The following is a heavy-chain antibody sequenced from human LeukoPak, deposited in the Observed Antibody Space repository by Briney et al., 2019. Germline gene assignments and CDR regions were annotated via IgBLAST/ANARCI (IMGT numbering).Heavy chain of an antibody. J-gene: IGHJ4*02. D-gene: IGHD3-10*01. CDR1: GYTFTGYY. V-gene: IGHV1-2*02. Sequence: ASVKVSCKTSGYTFTGYYMHWVRQAPGQGLEWMGWINPNSGGTNYAQKFQGRVTMTRDTSISTAYMELSRLRSDDTAVYYCARVRFYGSGSEFDYWGQGTLVTVSS. CDR2: INPNSGGT. CDR3: ARVRFYGSGSEFDY.